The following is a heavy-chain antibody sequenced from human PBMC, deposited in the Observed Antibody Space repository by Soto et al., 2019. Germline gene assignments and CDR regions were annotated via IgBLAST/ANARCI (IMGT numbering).Heavy chain of an antibody. J-gene: IGHJ6*02. Sequence: QVHLVQSGAEVKKPGSSVKVSCKASGDTFSTHAIIWVRQAPGHGLVWMGGIIPISGTTYYTQKFQGRLTITADEPTTTAFMELSSLKSEDTAVFYCARGYCSGGNCYSGMDVWGQGTMVTVSS. CDR3: ARGYCSGGNCYSGMDV. CDR2: IIPISGTT. D-gene: IGHD2-15*01. CDR1: GDTFSTHA. V-gene: IGHV1-69*01.